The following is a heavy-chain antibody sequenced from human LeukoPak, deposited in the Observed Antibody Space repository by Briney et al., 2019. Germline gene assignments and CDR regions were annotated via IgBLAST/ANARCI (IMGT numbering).Heavy chain of an antibody. CDR1: GFTFSTYT. CDR3: TRGQSYCGADCYRD. J-gene: IGHJ4*02. D-gene: IGHD2-21*02. V-gene: IGHV3-23*01. CDR2: LSGSGGSI. Sequence: GGSLRLSCKASGFTFSTYTVNWVRQAPGKGLEWVSGLSGSGGSIFYADSVKGRFTISRDNSKNTLYLQMDSLIAEDTALYYCTRGQSYCGADCYRDWGQGTLVTVSS.